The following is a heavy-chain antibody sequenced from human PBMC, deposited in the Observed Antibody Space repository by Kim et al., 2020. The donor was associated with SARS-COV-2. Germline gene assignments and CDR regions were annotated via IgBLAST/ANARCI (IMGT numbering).Heavy chain of an antibody. D-gene: IGHD3-9*01. CDR1: GGSISSSSYY. CDR2: IYYSGST. CDR3: ARHAGYYDISYWFDP. J-gene: IGHJ5*02. V-gene: IGHV4-39*01. Sequence: SETLSLTCTVSGGSISSSSYYWGWIRQPPGKGLEWIGSIYYSGSTYYNPSLKSRVTISVDTSKNQFSLKLSSVTAADTAVYYCARHAGYYDISYWFDPWGQGTLVTVSS.